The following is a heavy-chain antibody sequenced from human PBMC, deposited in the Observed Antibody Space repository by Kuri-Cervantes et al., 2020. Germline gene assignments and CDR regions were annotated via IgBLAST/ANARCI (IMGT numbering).Heavy chain of an antibody. D-gene: IGHD5-24*01. CDR1: GYTFTSYY. CDR2: INPSGGST. Sequence: ASVKVSCKASGYTFTSYYMHWVRQAPGQGLEWMGIINPSGGSTSYAQKFQGRVTITADESTSTAYMELSSLRSEDTAVYYCASFKMATIRPIWYFDLWGRGTLVTVSS. CDR3: ASFKMATIRPIWYFDL. V-gene: IGHV1-46*01. J-gene: IGHJ2*01.